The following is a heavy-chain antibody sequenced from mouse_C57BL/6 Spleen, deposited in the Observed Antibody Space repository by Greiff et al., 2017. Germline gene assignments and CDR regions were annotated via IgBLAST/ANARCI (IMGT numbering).Heavy chain of an antibody. Sequence: VQLQPSGAELVKPGASVKISCKASGYAFSSYWLNWVKQRPGKGLEWIGQIYPGDGDTNYNGKFTGKATLTADKYSSTAYMQLSSLTSEDAAVYFGARNDGSGQGYFDVWGTGTTVTVSS. CDR2: IYPGDGDT. D-gene: IGHD1-1*01. J-gene: IGHJ1*03. V-gene: IGHV1-80*01. CDR1: GYAFSSYW. CDR3: ARNDGSGQGYFDV.